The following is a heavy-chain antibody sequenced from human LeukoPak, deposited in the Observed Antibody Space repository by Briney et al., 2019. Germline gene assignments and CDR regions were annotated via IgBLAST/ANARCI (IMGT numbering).Heavy chain of an antibody. CDR1: GGTFSGYA. V-gene: IGHV1-69*13. D-gene: IGHD3-9*01. Sequence: ASVKVSCKASGGTFSGYAISWVRQAPGQGLEWMGGIIPIFGTANYAQKFQGRVTITADESTSTAYMELSSLRSEDTAVYYCASSSGYDILTGYSSLDYWGQGTLVTVSS. CDR2: IIPIFGTA. CDR3: ASSSGYDILTGYSSLDY. J-gene: IGHJ4*02.